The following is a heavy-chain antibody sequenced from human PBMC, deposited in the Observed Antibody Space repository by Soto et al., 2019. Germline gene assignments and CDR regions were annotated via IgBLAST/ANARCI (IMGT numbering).Heavy chain of an antibody. CDR3: VRDAMRGGDYDY. CDR2: IKEDGSKI. CDR1: GFIFNTYW. Sequence: VNLVESGGDLVQPGGPLRLSCAASGFIFNTYWMTWVRQAPGKGLEWVASIKEDGSKIYYVASVEGRFTISRDNAKNTLYLQMSSLGAEDTAVYYCVRDAMRGGDYDYWGQGTLVTVSS. D-gene: IGHD1-26*01. V-gene: IGHV3-7*01. J-gene: IGHJ4*02.